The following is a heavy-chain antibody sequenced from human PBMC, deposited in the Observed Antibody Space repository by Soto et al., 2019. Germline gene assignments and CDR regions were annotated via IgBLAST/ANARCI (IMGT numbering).Heavy chain of an antibody. D-gene: IGHD3-10*01. J-gene: IGHJ5*02. V-gene: IGHV4-39*01. CDR2: IYYSGST. CDR1: GGSISSSSYY. CDR3: ARRWFGELSDSQWNWFDT. Sequence: QLQLQESGPGLVKPSETLSLTCTVSGGSISSSSYYWGWIRQPPGKGLEWIGSIYYSGSTYYNPSLKSRVTISVDTSKNQFSLTLRSVTAADTAVYYCARRWFGELSDSQWNWFDTWGQGTLVTVSS.